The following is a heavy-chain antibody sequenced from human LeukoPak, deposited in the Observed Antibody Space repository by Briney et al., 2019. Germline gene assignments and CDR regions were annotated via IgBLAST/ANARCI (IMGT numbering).Heavy chain of an antibody. Sequence: GSSVKVSCKASGGTDSNYAISWLRQAPGQGLEWIGGIIPIYGATSYAQKFQGRVTISADKSTSTVYMELSRLTSDDMAVYYCARVLNIATWCFAPWGQGSLVTVSS. V-gene: IGHV1-69*06. CDR3: ARVLNIATWCFAP. CDR2: IIPIYGAT. CDR1: GGTDSNYA. D-gene: IGHD6-13*01. J-gene: IGHJ5*02.